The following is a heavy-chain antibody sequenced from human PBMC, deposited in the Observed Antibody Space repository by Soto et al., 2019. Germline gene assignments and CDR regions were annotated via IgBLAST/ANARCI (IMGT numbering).Heavy chain of an antibody. V-gene: IGHV3-23*01. D-gene: IGHD6-19*01. J-gene: IGHJ4*02. CDR2: ISGRGGST. Sequence: EVQLLESGGGLVQPGGSLRLSCAASGFTFSSYAMSWVRQTPGKGLEWVSGISGRGGSTYYGDSEKGRFTISRDNSKNTQYLQMNSLRAEDTDVYYWAKGSRQWLSAFDYWGQGTLVTVSS. CDR3: AKGSRQWLSAFDY. CDR1: GFTFSSYA.